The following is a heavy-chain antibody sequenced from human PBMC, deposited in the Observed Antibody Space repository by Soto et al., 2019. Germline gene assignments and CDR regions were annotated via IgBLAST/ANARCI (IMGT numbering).Heavy chain of an antibody. CDR1: GYSFTSYW. CDR3: ARLSYYDY. J-gene: IGHJ4*02. V-gene: IGHV5-10-1*01. CDR2: FFLIASYT. D-gene: IGHD5-18*01. Sequence: GESLKISCKGSGYSFTSYWISWVRQMPGKGLDWLGSFFLIASYTTYSPSFQGHFTISADKSISTAYLHWSSLKASDTAMYYCARLSYYDYWGQGPLVTVSS.